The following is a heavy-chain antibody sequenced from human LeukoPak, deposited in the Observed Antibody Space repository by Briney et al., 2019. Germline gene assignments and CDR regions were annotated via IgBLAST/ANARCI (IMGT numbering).Heavy chain of an antibody. CDR3: AKSSGYYPEY. Sequence: GRSLRLSCAASGFTFSSYGMHWVRQAPGKGLEWVALIWYDGSNKHYADSVKGRFTISRDNSKNTLYLQMNSLRAEDTAVYYCAKSSGYYPEYWGQGTLVTVSS. CDR2: IWYDGSNK. D-gene: IGHD3-22*01. CDR1: GFTFSSYG. J-gene: IGHJ4*02. V-gene: IGHV3-33*06.